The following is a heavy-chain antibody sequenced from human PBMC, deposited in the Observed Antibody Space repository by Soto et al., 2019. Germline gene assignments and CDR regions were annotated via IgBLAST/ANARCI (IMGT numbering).Heavy chain of an antibody. Sequence: QVQLVQSGAEVKKPGSSVKVSCKASGGTFSSYDISWVRQAPGQGLEWMGGIIPIFGTANYAQKFQGRVTITADESTSTAYMELSSLRSEDTAVYYCARIHCGGDCPYWYFDLWGRGTLVTVSS. V-gene: IGHV1-69*12. CDR1: GGTFSSYD. CDR2: IIPIFGTA. J-gene: IGHJ2*01. CDR3: ARIHCGGDCPYWYFDL. D-gene: IGHD2-21*02.